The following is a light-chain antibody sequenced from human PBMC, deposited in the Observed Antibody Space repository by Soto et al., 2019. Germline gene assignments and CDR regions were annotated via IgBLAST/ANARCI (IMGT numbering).Light chain of an antibody. CDR3: QQYDSSPVT. CDR2: GAS. Sequence: EIVLTQSPGTLSLSPGERATLSCRASQSVSSSYLAWYQQKPGQAPRLLIYGASSRAAGIPDMFSGSGSGKDFYLTISRLEPEDFAVYYCQQYDSSPVTFGQGTKVEIK. J-gene: IGKJ1*01. V-gene: IGKV3-20*01. CDR1: QSVSSSY.